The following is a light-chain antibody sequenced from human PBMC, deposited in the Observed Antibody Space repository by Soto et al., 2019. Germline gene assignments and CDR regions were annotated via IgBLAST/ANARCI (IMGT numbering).Light chain of an antibody. CDR2: DVS. Sequence: QSALTQPASVSGSPGQSITISCTGTSSDVGGYNYVSWYQQHPGKAPKLMIYDVSNRPTGVSNRFSGSKSGNTASLTISGLQAEDEAYYYCCSYTSSSTLVSGTGTKLTVL. V-gene: IGLV2-14*01. CDR3: CSYTSSSTLV. J-gene: IGLJ1*01. CDR1: SSDVGGYNY.